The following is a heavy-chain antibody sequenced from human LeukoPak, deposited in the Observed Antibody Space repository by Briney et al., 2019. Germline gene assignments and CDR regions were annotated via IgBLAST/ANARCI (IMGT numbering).Heavy chain of an antibody. J-gene: IGHJ4*02. V-gene: IGHV4-39*07. D-gene: IGHD6-13*01. CDR3: ARGGQYSTDDYFDY. CDR1: GGSISSSSYY. CDR2: IYYSGST. Sequence: SETLSLTCTVSGGSISSSSYYWGWIRQPPGKGLEWIGSIYYSGSTYYNPSLKSRVTISVDRSKNQFSLKLSSVTAADTAVYYCARGGQYSTDDYFDYWGQGTLVTVSS.